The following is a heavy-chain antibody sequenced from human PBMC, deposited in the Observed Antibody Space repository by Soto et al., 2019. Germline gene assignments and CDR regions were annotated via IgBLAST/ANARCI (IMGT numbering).Heavy chain of an antibody. D-gene: IGHD3-16*01. V-gene: IGHV4-4*07. CDR3: ARGGAYYFDS. Sequence: QVQLQESGPGLVKPSETLSLACPVSGASITNFYWSWIRQSAKKGLEWIGRIYTRGSTDYNPSLKSRVTMSIGTSKNQLSLTLTSVTAADTAVYYCARGGAYYFDSWGQGLLVSVSS. J-gene: IGHJ4*02. CDR2: IYTRGST. CDR1: GASITNFY.